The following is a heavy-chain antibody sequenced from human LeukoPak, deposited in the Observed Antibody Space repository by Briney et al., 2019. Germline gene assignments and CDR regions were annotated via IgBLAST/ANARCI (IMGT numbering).Heavy chain of an antibody. J-gene: IGHJ4*02. D-gene: IGHD3-16*02. CDR3: ASFEYVWGSYRPRNGHYFDY. CDR1: GGSISSYY. CDR2: INHSGST. Sequence: SETLSLICTVSGGSISSYYWSWIRQPPGKGLEWIGEINHSGSTNYNPSLKSRVTISVDTSKNQFSLKLSSVTAADTAVYYCASFEYVWGSYRPRNGHYFDYWGQGTLVTVSS. V-gene: IGHV4-34*01.